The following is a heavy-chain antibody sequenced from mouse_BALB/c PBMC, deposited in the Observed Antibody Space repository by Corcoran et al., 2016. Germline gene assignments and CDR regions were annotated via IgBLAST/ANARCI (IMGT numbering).Heavy chain of an antibody. V-gene: IGHV1-18*01. CDR1: GYRVTDYN. Sequence: EVMLQQSGPELVKPGASVKIPCKASGYRVTDYNKEWARQGHVKSLEWIGDIHPRSGGTIYNQTFKGKATLTVAKSSSTAYMELHSLTSEDSAFYYCARGGITTFDYWGQGTSVTVSS. CDR2: IHPRSGGT. J-gene: IGHJ2*03. D-gene: IGHD1-1*01. CDR3: ARGGITTFDY.